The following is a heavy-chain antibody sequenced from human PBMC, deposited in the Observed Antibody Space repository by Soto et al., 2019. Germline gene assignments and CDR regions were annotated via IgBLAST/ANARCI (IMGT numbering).Heavy chain of an antibody. J-gene: IGHJ1*01. Sequence: QVQLVESGGGVVQPGRSLRLSCAASGFTFSSYGMHWVRQAPGKGLEWVAVISYDGSNKYYADSVKGRFTISRDNSKNTLYLQMTSLRAEDTAVYYCAKALGYSSSWYWGGRAEYFQHWGQGTLVTVSS. V-gene: IGHV3-30*18. CDR2: ISYDGSNK. CDR1: GFTFSSYG. D-gene: IGHD6-13*01. CDR3: AKALGYSSSWYWGGRAEYFQH.